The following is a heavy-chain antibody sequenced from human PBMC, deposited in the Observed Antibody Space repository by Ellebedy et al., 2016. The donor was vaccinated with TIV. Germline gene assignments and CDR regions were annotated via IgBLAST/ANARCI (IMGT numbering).Heavy chain of an antibody. CDR3: VTTVETVDY. D-gene: IGHD4-23*01. Sequence: GGSLRLXXQAFGSMFASYWIGWVRQMPGKGLEWMGSLYPGDSDPRYGPSFQGQVIISADKYINTAYLQWSSLKPSDTAMYYCVTTVETVDYWGQGTLVTVSS. CDR1: GSMFASYW. J-gene: IGHJ4*02. CDR2: LYPGDSDP. V-gene: IGHV5-51*01.